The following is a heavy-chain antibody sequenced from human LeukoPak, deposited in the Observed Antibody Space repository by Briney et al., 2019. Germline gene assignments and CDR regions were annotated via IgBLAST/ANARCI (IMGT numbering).Heavy chain of an antibody. D-gene: IGHD1-26*01. J-gene: IGHJ4*02. Sequence: GESLQISCKASGYRFSSYWIGWVRQMPGKALEGMGIIYPGDSDTRYSPSFQGQVTISADKSISTAYLQWSSLKASDTAMYYCARCPAVGASRELDYWGQGTLVTVSS. CDR3: ARCPAVGASRELDY. V-gene: IGHV5-51*01. CDR1: GYRFSSYW. CDR2: IYPGDSDT.